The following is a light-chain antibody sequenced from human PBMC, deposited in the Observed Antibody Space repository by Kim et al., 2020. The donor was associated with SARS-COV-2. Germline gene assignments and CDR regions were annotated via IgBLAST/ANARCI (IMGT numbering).Light chain of an antibody. Sequence: GQTVRITCQGDSLRSYYASWYQQKPVQAPVLVIYGKNNRPSGIPDRFSGSSSGNTASLTITGAQAEDEADYYCNSRDSSGNHLYVFGTGTKVTVL. CDR2: GKN. V-gene: IGLV3-19*01. CDR3: NSRDSSGNHLYV. J-gene: IGLJ1*01. CDR1: SLRSYY.